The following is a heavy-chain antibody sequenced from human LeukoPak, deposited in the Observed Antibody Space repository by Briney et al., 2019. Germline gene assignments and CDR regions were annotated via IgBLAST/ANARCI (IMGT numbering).Heavy chain of an antibody. J-gene: IGHJ4*02. CDR2: ISYDGSNK. Sequence: GGSLRLSCAASGFTFSSYAMHWVRQAPGKGLEWVAVISYDGSNKYYADSVKGRFTISRDNSKNTLYLQMNSLRAEDTAVYYCASSTIQLWSEQYWGQGTLVTVSS. CDR3: ASSTIQLWSEQY. V-gene: IGHV3-30-3*01. CDR1: GFTFSSYA. D-gene: IGHD5-18*01.